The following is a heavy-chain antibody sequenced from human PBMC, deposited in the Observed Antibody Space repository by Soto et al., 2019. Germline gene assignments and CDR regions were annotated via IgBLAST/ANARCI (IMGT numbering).Heavy chain of an antibody. CDR1: GGPIKTGDYY. CDR2: VFYSGAT. CDR3: ARAGFSYGHLLF. V-gene: IGHV4-30-4*01. J-gene: IGHJ4*02. Sequence: SETLSLTCNVSGGPIKTGDYYWNWIRQPPGKGLEWIGYVFYSGATNYSPSLQSRAAISMDTSKYQLPLSLTCVTAADPAVYYCARAGFSYGHLLFWGQGIRVTVSA. D-gene: IGHD3-10*01.